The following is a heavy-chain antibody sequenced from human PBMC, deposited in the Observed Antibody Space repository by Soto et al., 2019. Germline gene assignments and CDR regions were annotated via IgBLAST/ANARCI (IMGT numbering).Heavy chain of an antibody. J-gene: IGHJ3*02. CDR1: GFTFSSYA. Sequence: EVQLLESGGGLVPPGGSLRLSCAASGFTFSSYAMSWVRQAPGKGLEWVSSISDSGGSTYYADSVKGRFIISRDNSKNTLYLQMNSLKAEDTAVYYCAKDGGVHYDASSSDAFDIWGQGTMVTVSS. D-gene: IGHD3-3*01. CDR2: ISDSGGST. V-gene: IGHV3-23*01. CDR3: AKDGGVHYDASSSDAFDI.